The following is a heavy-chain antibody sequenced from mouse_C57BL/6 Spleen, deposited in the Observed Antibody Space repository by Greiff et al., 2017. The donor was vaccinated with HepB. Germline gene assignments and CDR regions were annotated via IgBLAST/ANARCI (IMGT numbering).Heavy chain of an antibody. D-gene: IGHD1-1*02. J-gene: IGHJ4*01. Sequence: VQLQQSGPELVKPGASVKISCKASGYSFTGYYMNWVKQSPEKSLEWIGEINPSTGGTTYNQKFKAKATLTVDKSSSTAYMQLNSLTSEDSAVYYCARGYDFYAMDYWGQGTSVTVSP. V-gene: IGHV1-42*01. CDR1: GYSFTGYY. CDR3: ARGYDFYAMDY. CDR2: INPSTGGT.